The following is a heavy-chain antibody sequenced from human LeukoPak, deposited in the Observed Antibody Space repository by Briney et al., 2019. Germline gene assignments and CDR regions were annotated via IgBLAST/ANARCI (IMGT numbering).Heavy chain of an antibody. CDR3: ARHSSYVSPVRY. CDR1: GGSISNSSYY. J-gene: IGHJ4*02. D-gene: IGHD3-10*02. CDR2: IFYSGST. V-gene: IGHV4-39*01. Sequence: SETLSLTCTVSGGSISNSSYYWGWIRQPPGKGLEWIGGIFYSGSTYYNLSLKSRVTISVDTSKNQFSLKLSSVTAADTAVYFCARHSSYVSPVRYWGQGTLVTVSP.